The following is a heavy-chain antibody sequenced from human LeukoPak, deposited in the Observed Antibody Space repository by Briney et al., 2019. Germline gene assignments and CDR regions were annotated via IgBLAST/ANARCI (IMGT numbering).Heavy chain of an antibody. D-gene: IGHD1-26*01. CDR3: ARDPVGGSTIFDY. Sequence: SQTLSLTCVISGDSVSSNSAAWNWIRQSPSRGLEWLGRTYYRSKWYYDYAVAVKSRISINPDTSKNQFSLQLSSVTPEDTAVYYCARDPVGGSTIFDYWGQGTLVTVSS. CDR2: TYYRSKWYY. CDR1: GDSVSSNSAA. V-gene: IGHV6-1*01. J-gene: IGHJ4*02.